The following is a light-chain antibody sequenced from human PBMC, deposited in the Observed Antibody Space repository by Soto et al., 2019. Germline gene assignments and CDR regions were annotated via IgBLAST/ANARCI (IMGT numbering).Light chain of an antibody. CDR3: ATWDGGLTPQGV. Sequence: QPPSVSEAPGQRVTISCSGSTSNIGKYYVSWYQQVPGTAPRLLIYDNNQRPSGIPDRFSGSKYGKSATLAITGLQTGDEADYYCATWDGGLTPQGVFGTGTKVTVL. CDR2: DNN. J-gene: IGLJ1*01. V-gene: IGLV1-51*01. CDR1: TSNIGKYY.